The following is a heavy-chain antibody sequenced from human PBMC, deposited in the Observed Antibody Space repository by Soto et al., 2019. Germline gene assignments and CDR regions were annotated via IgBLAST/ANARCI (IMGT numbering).Heavy chain of an antibody. J-gene: IGHJ4*02. CDR1: GFTFSSYA. CDR3: VRTSLVVAAATREDY. CDR2: ISYDGSNK. D-gene: IGHD2-15*01. V-gene: IGHV3-30-3*01. Sequence: GGSLRLSCAASGFTFSSYAMHWVRQAPGKGLEWVAVISYDGSNKYYADSVKGRFTISRDNSKNTLYLQMNSLRAEDTAVYYCVRTSLVVAAATREDYWGQGTLVTV.